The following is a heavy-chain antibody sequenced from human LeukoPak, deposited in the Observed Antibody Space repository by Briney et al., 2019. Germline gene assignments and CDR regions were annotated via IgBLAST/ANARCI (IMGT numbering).Heavy chain of an antibody. CDR2: ISAYNGNT. D-gene: IGHD3-10*01. V-gene: IGHV1-18*01. CDR1: GYTFTSYG. CDR3: ARALRLRSNVLLWFGELFWFDP. Sequence: GASVKVSCKASGYTFTSYGISWVRQAPGQGLEWMGWISAYNGNTNYAQKLQGRVTMTTDTSTSTAYMELRSLRSDDTAVYYCARALRLRSNVLLWFGELFWFDPWGQGTLVTVSS. J-gene: IGHJ5*02.